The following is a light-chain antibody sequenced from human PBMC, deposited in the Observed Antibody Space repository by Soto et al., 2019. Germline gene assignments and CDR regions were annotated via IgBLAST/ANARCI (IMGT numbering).Light chain of an antibody. V-gene: IGLV2-14*01. CDR1: SSDDGGFHY. Sequence: LTQPASVSGSPGQSLTISCTGTSSDDGGFHYVPWYQQHPGKAPKLIIYEVTNRPSGVSDRFSGSNSDNTASLTISGLQAEDEADYYCSSYSSSNTPSYVFGTGTKVTVL. CDR2: EVT. J-gene: IGLJ1*01. CDR3: SSYSSSNTPSYV.